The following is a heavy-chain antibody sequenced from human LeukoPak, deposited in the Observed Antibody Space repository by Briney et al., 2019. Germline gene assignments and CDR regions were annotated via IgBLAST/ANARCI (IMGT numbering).Heavy chain of an antibody. V-gene: IGHV4-39*01. Sequence: SSETLSLTCTVSGGSVSSSSYYWGWIRQPPGKGLEWIGSMYYSGSTYGNPSLKSRVTISVDTPKNQFSLKLSSVTAADTAVYYCGRHPTVSQYGDGMDVWGQGTTVTVSS. CDR2: MYYSGST. CDR3: GRHPTVSQYGDGMDV. CDR1: GGSVSSSSYY. D-gene: IGHD4-17*01. J-gene: IGHJ6*02.